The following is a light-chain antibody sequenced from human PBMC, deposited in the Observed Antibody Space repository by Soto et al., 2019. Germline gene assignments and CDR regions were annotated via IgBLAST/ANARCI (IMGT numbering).Light chain of an antibody. CDR3: MQALQTPWT. CDR2: LGS. Sequence: DIVMTQSPFYLPVTPGEPASISCRSSQSLLNSNGYNYLVWYLQKPGQSPQVLIYLGSNRAPGVPDRFSGSGSGTHFTLKISRVEAEDVGVYYCMQALQTPWTFGQGTKVEIK. CDR1: QSLLNSNGYNY. V-gene: IGKV2-28*01. J-gene: IGKJ1*01.